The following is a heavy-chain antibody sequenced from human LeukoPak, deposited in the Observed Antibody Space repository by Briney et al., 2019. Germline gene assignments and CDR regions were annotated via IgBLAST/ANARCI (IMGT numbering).Heavy chain of an antibody. D-gene: IGHD2-2*01. CDR1: GFTFDDYA. CDR3: AKDIRPRVGYCSSTSCPRGGMDV. J-gene: IGHJ6*02. CDR2: ISWNSGSI. Sequence: GRSLRLSCAASGFTFDDYAMHWVRQAPGKGLEWVSGISWNSGSIGYADSVKGRFTISRDNAKNSLYLQMNSPRAEDTALYYCAKDIRPRVGYCSSTSCPRGGMDVWGQGTTVTVSS. V-gene: IGHV3-9*01.